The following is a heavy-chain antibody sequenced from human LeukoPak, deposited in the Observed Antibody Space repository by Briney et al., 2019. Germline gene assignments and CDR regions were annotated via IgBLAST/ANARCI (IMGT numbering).Heavy chain of an antibody. J-gene: IGHJ4*02. CDR2: IYYSGST. Sequence: SETLSLTCTVSGGSISSSSYYWGWIRQPPGKGLEWIGSIYYSGSTYYNPSLKSRVTISVDTSKNQFSLKLSSVTAADTAVYYCARGAGFYGSGIDYWGQGTLVTVSS. CDR3: ARGAGFYGSGIDY. D-gene: IGHD3-10*01. CDR1: GGSISSSSYY. V-gene: IGHV4-39*07.